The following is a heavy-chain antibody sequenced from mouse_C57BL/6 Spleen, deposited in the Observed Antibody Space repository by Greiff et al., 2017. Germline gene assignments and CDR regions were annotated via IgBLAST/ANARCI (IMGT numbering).Heavy chain of an antibody. CDR1: GYTFTDYN. J-gene: IGHJ1*03. D-gene: IGHD1-1*01. CDR2: INPNNGGT. CDR3: ARRITTVVEDGYFDV. Sequence: EVQLQQSGPELVKPGASVKIPCKASGYTFTDYNMDWVKQSHGKSLEWIGDINPNNGGTIYNQKFKGKATLTVDKSSSTAYLELRSLTSEDTAVDYCARRITTVVEDGYFDVWGTGTTVTVSS. V-gene: IGHV1-18*01.